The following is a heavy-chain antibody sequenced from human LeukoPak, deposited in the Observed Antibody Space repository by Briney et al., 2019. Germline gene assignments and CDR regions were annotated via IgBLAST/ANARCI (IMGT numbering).Heavy chain of an antibody. V-gene: IGHV4-39*01. CDR3: ARRYYDSSGYYLRPFDP. CDR2: IYYSGST. CDR1: GGSISSSSYY. D-gene: IGHD3-22*01. Sequence: SETLSLTCTVSGGSISSSSYYWGWIRQPPGKGLEWIGSIYYSGSTYYNPSLKSRVTISVDTSKNQFSLKLSSVIAADTAVYYCARRYYDSSGYYLRPFDPWGQGTLVTVSS. J-gene: IGHJ5*02.